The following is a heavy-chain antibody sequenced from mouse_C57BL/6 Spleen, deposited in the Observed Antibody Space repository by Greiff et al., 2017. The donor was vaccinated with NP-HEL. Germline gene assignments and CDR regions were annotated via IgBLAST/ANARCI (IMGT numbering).Heavy chain of an antibody. D-gene: IGHD5-5*01. V-gene: IGHV5-16*01. Sequence: EVKVEESEGGLVQPGSSMKLSCTASGFTFSDYYMAWVRQVPEKGLEWVANINYDGSSTYYLDSLKSRFIISRDNAKNILYLQMSSLKSEDTATYYCARGRLPFDYWGQGTTLTVSS. CDR1: GFTFSDYY. J-gene: IGHJ2*01. CDR2: INYDGSST. CDR3: ARGRLPFDY.